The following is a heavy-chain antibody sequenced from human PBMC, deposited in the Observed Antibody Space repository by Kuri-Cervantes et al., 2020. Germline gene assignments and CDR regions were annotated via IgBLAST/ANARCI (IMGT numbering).Heavy chain of an antibody. V-gene: IGHV3-13*01. CDR3: ARQWGYYYDSSGYPDY. D-gene: IGHD3-22*01. CDR2: IGTSGDT. Sequence: GGSLRLSCAASGFTFSSYDMHWVRQTTGKGLEWVSAIGTSGDTYYPGSVKGRFTISRDNAKNSLYLQMNSLRAEDTAVYYCARQWGYYYDSSGYPDYWGQGTLITVSS. J-gene: IGHJ4*02. CDR1: GFTFSSYD.